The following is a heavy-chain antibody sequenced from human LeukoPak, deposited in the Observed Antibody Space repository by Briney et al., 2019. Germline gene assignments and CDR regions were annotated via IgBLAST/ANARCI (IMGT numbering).Heavy chain of an antibody. Sequence: GGSLRLSCAASGFTFSSYGFHWVRQAPGKGLEWVAFIRYDGSNKYYADSVKGRFTISRDNPKNTLYLQMNSLRAEDTAVYYCARGPGVRIDYWGQGTLVTVSS. CDR2: IRYDGSNK. CDR3: ARGPGVRIDY. D-gene: IGHD1-14*01. CDR1: GFTFSSYG. V-gene: IGHV3-30*02. J-gene: IGHJ4*02.